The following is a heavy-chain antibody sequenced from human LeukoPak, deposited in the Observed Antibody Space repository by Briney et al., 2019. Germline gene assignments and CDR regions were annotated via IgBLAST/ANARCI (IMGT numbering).Heavy chain of an antibody. V-gene: IGHV4-30-2*01. CDR1: GGSISSGGYY. CDR2: IYHSGNT. D-gene: IGHD2-2*01. CDR3: ARGAHCSSTSCPLGGFDP. J-gene: IGHJ5*02. Sequence: SETLSLTCTVSGGSISSGGYYWSWIRQPPGKGLEWIGYIYHSGNTYYNPSLKSRVTISVDRSKNQFSLKLSSVTAADTAVYYCARGAHCSSTSCPLGGFDPWGQGTLVTVSS.